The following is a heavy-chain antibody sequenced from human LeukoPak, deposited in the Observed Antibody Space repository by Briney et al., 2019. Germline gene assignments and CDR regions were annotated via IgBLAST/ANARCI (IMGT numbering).Heavy chain of an antibody. D-gene: IGHD3-22*01. CDR2: IYTSGST. CDR1: GGSISSGYYY. V-gene: IGHV4-61*02. J-gene: IGHJ3*02. Sequence: SETLSLTCTVSGGSISSGYYYWSWIRQPAGKGLEWIGRIYTSGSTNYNPSLKSRVTISVDTSKNQFSLKLSSVTAADTAVYFCARGPYSYDSSGAFDIWGQGTMVTVSS. CDR3: ARGPYSYDSSGAFDI.